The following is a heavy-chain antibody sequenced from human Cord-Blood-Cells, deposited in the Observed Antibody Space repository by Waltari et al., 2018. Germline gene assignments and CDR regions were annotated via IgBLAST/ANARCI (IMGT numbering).Heavy chain of an antibody. CDR1: GYTLTELS. Sequence: QVQLVQSGAEVKKPGASVKVSCKVSGYTLTELSMHWVRQAPGKGLEWMGGFEPEDGETIYAPKFQGRVTMTEDTSTDTAYMELSSLRSEDTAVYYCATDRRDGYNYGDAFDIWGQGTMVTVSS. CDR3: ATDRRDGYNYGDAFDI. V-gene: IGHV1-24*01. D-gene: IGHD5-12*01. CDR2: FEPEDGET. J-gene: IGHJ3*02.